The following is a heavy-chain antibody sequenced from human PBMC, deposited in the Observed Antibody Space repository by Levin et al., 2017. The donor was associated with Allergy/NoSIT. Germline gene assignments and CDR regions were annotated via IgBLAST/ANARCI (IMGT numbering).Heavy chain of an antibody. CDR3: ARSGSGYSYGPNYYDYGMDV. CDR2: IKQDGSEK. D-gene: IGHD5-18*01. Sequence: GESLKISCAASGFTFSSYWMSWVRQAPGKGLEWVANIKQDGSEKYYVDSVKGRFTISRDNAKNSLYLQMNSLRAEDTAVYYCARSGSGYSYGPNYYDYGMDVWGQGTTVTVSS. J-gene: IGHJ6*02. V-gene: IGHV3-7*01. CDR1: GFTFSSYW.